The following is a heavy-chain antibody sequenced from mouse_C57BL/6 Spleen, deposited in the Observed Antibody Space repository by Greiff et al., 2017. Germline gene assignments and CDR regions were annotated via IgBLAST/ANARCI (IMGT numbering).Heavy chain of an antibody. CDR1: GYAFSSSW. V-gene: IGHV1-82*01. Sequence: VQLQQSGPELVKPGASVKISCKASGYAFSSSWMNWVKQRPGKGLEWIGRIYPGDGDTTYNGKFKGKATLTADTSSSTAYMQLSSLTSEDSVVYFCARSHYYGSSFDYWGQGTTLTVSS. J-gene: IGHJ2*01. D-gene: IGHD1-1*01. CDR3: ARSHYYGSSFDY. CDR2: IYPGDGDT.